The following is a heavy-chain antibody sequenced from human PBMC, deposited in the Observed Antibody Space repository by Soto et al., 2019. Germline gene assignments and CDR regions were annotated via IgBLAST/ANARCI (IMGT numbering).Heavy chain of an antibody. CDR3: AKAYDDRSGYAVDS. V-gene: IGHV4-4*09. Sequence: QVHLQESGPGLVKPSETLSLTCRVSGGSISNDYWSWIRQPPGKGLEWIGYIYKCGSTNYNPSLKTRLTIPVATSNNQSPLKLSWVPAADTAVYYGAKAYDDRSGYAVDSWGQGTLVTVSS. CDR1: GGSISNDY. CDR2: IYKCGST. J-gene: IGHJ5*01. D-gene: IGHD3-22*01.